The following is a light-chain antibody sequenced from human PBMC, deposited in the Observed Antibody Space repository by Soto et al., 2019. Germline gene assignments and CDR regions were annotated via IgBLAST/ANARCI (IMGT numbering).Light chain of an antibody. CDR1: QAISTH. CDR3: QQYNSYPWT. CDR2: SAS. V-gene: IGKV1-8*01. Sequence: AIRMTQSPSSFSASTGDRVTIACRASQAISTHLAWYQQNPGKAPKLLIYSASTLESGVPSRFSGSGSGTDFTLTISRLQSEDFATYYCQQYNSYPWTFGQGTKVEIK. J-gene: IGKJ1*01.